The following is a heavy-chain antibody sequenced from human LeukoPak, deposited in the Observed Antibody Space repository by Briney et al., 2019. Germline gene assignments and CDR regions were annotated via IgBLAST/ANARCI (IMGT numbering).Heavy chain of an antibody. CDR3: ARRDNWNDGWLAQDKYYFDY. J-gene: IGHJ4*02. D-gene: IGHD1-1*01. V-gene: IGHV1-18*01. Sequence: ASVKVSCKASGYTFTSYGISWVRQAPGQGLEWMGWISAYNGNTNYAQKLQGRVTMTTDTSTSTAYMELRSLRSDDTAVYYCARRDNWNDGWLAQDKYYFDYWGQGTLVTVSS. CDR2: ISAYNGNT. CDR1: GYTFTSYG.